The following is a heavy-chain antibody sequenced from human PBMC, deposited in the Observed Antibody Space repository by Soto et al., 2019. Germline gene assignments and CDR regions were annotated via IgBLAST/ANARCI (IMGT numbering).Heavy chain of an antibody. CDR3: AKDAGVTWGSSSWVNAFDI. V-gene: IGHV3-9*01. CDR2: ISWNSGSI. Sequence: GGSLRLSCAASGFTFDDYAMHWVRQAPGKGLEWVSGISWNSGSIGYADSVKGRFTISRDNAKNSLYLQMNSLRAEDTALYYCAKDAGVTWGSSSWVNAFDIWGQGTMVTVSS. D-gene: IGHD6-13*01. CDR1: GFTFDDYA. J-gene: IGHJ3*02.